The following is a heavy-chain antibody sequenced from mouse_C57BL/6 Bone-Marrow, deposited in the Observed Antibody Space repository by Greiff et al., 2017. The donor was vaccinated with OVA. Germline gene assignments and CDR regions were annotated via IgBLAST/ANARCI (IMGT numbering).Heavy chain of an antibody. CDR1: GYTFTNYW. D-gene: IGHD1-1*01. Sequence: QVQLQQPGAELVTPGTSVKLSCKASGYTFTNYWMHWVKQRPGQGLEWIGVIAPSDSYINYNQKFKGRATLTVDTSSSTAYMHLSSLTSEDSAVYYCAHYGSRLYLHYWGQGTSLTVSS. J-gene: IGHJ2*02. V-gene: IGHV1-59*01. CDR2: IAPSDSYI. CDR3: AHYGSRLYLHY.